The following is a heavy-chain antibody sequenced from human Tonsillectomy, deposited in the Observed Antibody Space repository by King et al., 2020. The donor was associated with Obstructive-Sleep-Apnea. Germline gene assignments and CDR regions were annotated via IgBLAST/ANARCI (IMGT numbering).Heavy chain of an antibody. Sequence: VQLQESGPGLVKPSETLSLTCTVSGGSISSYYWSRIRQPPGKGLEWIGYIYYSGSTNYNPSLKSRVTISVDTSKNQFSLKLSSVTAADTAVYYCARVAGGSSTRPFDYWGQGTLVTVSS. CDR3: ARVAGGSSTRPFDY. CDR1: GGSISSYY. V-gene: IGHV4-59*01. J-gene: IGHJ4*02. CDR2: IYYSGST. D-gene: IGHD2-2*01.